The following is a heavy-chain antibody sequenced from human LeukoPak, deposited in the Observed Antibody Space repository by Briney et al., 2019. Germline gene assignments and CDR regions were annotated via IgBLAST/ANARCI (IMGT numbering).Heavy chain of an antibody. CDR1: GFTFSSYW. V-gene: IGHV3-7*03. CDR3: AREYSGSYHFDY. D-gene: IGHD1-26*01. Sequence: GGSLRLSCAASGFTFSSYWMSWVRRAPGKGLEWVANIKQDGSERYYVDSVKGRFTISRDNAKNSLYLQMNSLRAEDTAVYYCAREYSGSYHFDYWGQGTLVTVSS. CDR2: IKQDGSER. J-gene: IGHJ4*02.